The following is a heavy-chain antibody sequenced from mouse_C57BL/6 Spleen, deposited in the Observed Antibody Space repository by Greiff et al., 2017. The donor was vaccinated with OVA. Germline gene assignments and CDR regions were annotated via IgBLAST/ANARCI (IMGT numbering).Heavy chain of an antibody. J-gene: IGHJ2*01. D-gene: IGHD3-1*01. Sequence: QVQLQQPGAELVMPGASVQLSCKASGYTFTSYWMHWVKQRPGQGLEWIGEIDPSDSYTNYNQKFKGKSTLTLDKSSSTAYMQRSSLTAEDSAGYYCARKQDDGLVDYWGQGTTLTVSS. CDR2: IDPSDSYT. V-gene: IGHV1-69*01. CDR3: ARKQDDGLVDY. CDR1: GYTFTSYW.